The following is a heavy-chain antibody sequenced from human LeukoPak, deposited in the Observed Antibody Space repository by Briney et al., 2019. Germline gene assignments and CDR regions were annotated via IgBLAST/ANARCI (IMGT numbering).Heavy chain of an antibody. CDR1: GYTFTGYY. V-gene: IGHV1-2*02. CDR2: INPNSGGT. D-gene: IGHD3-22*01. J-gene: IGHJ4*01. Sequence: ASVKVSCKASGYTFTGYYMHWVRQAPGQGLEWMGWINPNSGGTNYAQKFQGRVTMTRDTSISTAYMELSRLRSDDTAVYYCARDLDAGYYYDSSGPIPLDYWGQGTLVTVS. CDR3: ARDLDAGYYYDSSGPIPLDY.